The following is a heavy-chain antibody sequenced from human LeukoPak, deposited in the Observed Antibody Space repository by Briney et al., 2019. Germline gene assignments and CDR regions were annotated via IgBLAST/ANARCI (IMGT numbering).Heavy chain of an antibody. CDR1: GFTFSSYA. CDR3: AKDPSYYDYVWGSYN. J-gene: IGHJ4*02. CDR2: ISGSGGST. D-gene: IGHD3-16*01. V-gene: IGHV3-23*01. Sequence: GGSLRLSCAASGFTFSSYAMSWVRQAPGKGLEWVSAISGSGGSTYYADSVKGRFTISRDNSKNTLYLQMNSLRAEDTAVYYCAKDPSYYDYVWGSYNWGQGTLVTVPS.